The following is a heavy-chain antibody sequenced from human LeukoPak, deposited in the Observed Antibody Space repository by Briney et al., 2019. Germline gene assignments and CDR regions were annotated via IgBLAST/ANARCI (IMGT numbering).Heavy chain of an antibody. J-gene: IGHJ4*02. Sequence: PGGFLRLSCAASGFTVSSNYMTWVRQAPGKGLEWVSIIYSGGTTYYADSVKGRFTISGDNSKNTLFLQMNSLRAEDTAVYYCAKDREGLSSGYDLEYFDYWGQGTLVTVSS. D-gene: IGHD5-12*01. CDR1: GFTVSSNY. CDR3: AKDREGLSSGYDLEYFDY. CDR2: IYSGGTT. V-gene: IGHV3-53*01.